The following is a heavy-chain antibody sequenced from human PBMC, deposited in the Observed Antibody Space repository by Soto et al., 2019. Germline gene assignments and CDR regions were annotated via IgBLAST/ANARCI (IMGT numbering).Heavy chain of an antibody. D-gene: IGHD2-15*01. CDR1: GITFCSYA. J-gene: IGHJ3*01. V-gene: IGHV3-30*14. CDR3: ARDKGLAMLLLRCFEL. CDR2: ISSDGSIK. Sequence: QPEGCLRLSCAPSGITFCSYALHRVRQAPGRALEWVALISSDGSIKNSADSVKGRFTISRDNSQNTLYLQVNSLRDEDTPAYNRARDKGLAMLLLRCFELWRQGTLVTASS.